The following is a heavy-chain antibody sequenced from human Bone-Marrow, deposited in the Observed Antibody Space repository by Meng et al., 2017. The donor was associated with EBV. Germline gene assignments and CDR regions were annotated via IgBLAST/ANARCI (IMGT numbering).Heavy chain of an antibody. J-gene: IGHJ5*02. CDR1: GFTFSGHG. D-gene: IGHD1-14*01. Sequence: VQWRRLGGGWVQPGRSLRLSCASCGFTFSGHGMFWVRQAPGKGAEWVAIIPSHGGNIYYADAVKGRFTISRDDSKNTLYLQMNSLRGEDTGVYYCARDLSGRFDPWGQGTLVTVSS. CDR3: ARDLSGRFDP. CDR2: IPSHGGNI. V-gene: IGHV3-30*03.